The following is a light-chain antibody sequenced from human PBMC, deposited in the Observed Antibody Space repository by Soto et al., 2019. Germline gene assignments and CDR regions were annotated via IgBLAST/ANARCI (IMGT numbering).Light chain of an antibody. V-gene: IGLV2-14*01. CDR1: SSDVGGYKY. Sequence: QSALTQPASVSGSPGQSITISCTGTSSDVGGYKYVSWYQQHPGKAPKLMIYEVSNRPSGVSNRFSGSKSVNTASLTISGLHSEDEAESYCSSYTSSSIDYVFGTGTKLTVL. J-gene: IGLJ1*01. CDR3: SSYTSSSIDYV. CDR2: EVS.